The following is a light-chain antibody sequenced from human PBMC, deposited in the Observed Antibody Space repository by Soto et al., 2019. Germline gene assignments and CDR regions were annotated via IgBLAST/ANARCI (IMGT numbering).Light chain of an antibody. CDR2: DVS. CDR1: SSDVGGYNY. CDR3: CSYAGTYTLWV. J-gene: IGLJ3*02. Sequence: QSALTQPPSASGSPGRSVTISCTGTSSDVGGYNYVSWYQEHPGKAPKLIIYDVSKRPSGVPDRFSGSKSGNTASLTISGLQAEDEADYYCCSYAGTYTLWVFGGGTQLTVL. V-gene: IGLV2-11*01.